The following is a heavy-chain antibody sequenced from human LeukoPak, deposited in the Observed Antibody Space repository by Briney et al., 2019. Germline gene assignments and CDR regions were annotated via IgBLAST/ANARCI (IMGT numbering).Heavy chain of an antibody. CDR1: GYSISSGYY. D-gene: IGHD3-22*01. Sequence: SSETLSLTCAVSGYSISSGYYWGWIRQPPGKGLEWIGYIYHSGTTYYNPPLKSRVTMSVDTSKNQFSLKLSSVTAADTAVYYCASGITMIVVAHWGQGILVTVSS. V-gene: IGHV4-38-2*01. CDR3: ASGITMIVVAH. J-gene: IGHJ4*02. CDR2: IYHSGTT.